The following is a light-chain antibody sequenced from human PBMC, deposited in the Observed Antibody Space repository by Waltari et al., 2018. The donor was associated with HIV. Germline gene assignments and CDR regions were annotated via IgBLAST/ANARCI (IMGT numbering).Light chain of an antibody. CDR2: QDI. Sequence: SYELTQPPSVSVPPGQTATITCSGAKLGDKYVFWYQQKPGQSPVLVISQDIKRPSGIPERFSGSNSGNTATLTISGTQAMDEADYYCQAWDSSTAVFGTGTKVTVL. CDR3: QAWDSSTAV. J-gene: IGLJ1*01. CDR1: KLGDKY. V-gene: IGLV3-1*01.